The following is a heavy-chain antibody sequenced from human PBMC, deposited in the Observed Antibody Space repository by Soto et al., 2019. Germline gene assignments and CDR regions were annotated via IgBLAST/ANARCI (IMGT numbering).Heavy chain of an antibody. CDR2: ISGNGGGP. CDR3: TPGGHASFYDF. V-gene: IGHV3-23*01. D-gene: IGHD3-16*01. J-gene: IGHJ4*02. CDR1: GLIVSNYA. Sequence: GGSVRLSYAASGLIVSNYAMTLVRQAPGTGLEWAATISGNGGGPFYADSVEGRFTISRDNPENTVYLQMNRLRAEDTAVYYCTPGGHASFYDFWGQGTLVTASS.